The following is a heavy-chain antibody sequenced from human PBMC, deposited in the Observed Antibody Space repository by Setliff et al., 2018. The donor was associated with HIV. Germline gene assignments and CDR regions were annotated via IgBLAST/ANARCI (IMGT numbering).Heavy chain of an antibody. CDR3: AREYPRVAGPTPYYFDY. D-gene: IGHD2-15*01. J-gene: IGHJ4*02. V-gene: IGHV1-2*02. CDR1: GYTFIGHY. Sequence: GASVKVSCKASGYTFIGHYIHWVRQAPGQGLEWMGWINPNGGDTKYAQKFQDRVSLTRDTSLSTAYMELSSLTSDDTAVYFCAREYPRVAGPTPYYFDYWGQGTLVTVSS. CDR2: INPNGGDT.